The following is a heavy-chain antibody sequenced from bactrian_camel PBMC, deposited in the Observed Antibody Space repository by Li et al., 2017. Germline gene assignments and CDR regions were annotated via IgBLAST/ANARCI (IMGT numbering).Heavy chain of an antibody. V-gene: IGHV3S55*01. Sequence: QLVESGGGSVQAGETLRLSCTSSGFAVDDSGMGWYRQAPGNECELVSTIRRNGTTDYADSVKGRFTISRDNAKNALYLQMTSLKPDDTGMYYCAAVSLGSNWFVPHPYLHFGARGPRSPSP. J-gene: IGHJ4*01. D-gene: IGHD6*01. CDR1: GFAVDDSG. CDR3: AAVSLGSNWFVPHPYLH. CDR2: IRRNGTT.